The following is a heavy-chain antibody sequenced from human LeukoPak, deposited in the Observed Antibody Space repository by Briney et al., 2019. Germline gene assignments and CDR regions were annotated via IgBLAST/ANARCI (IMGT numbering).Heavy chain of an antibody. D-gene: IGHD3-22*01. CDR2: ISSSGSTI. V-gene: IGHV3-11*01. Sequence: GGSLRLSCAASGFTFRDYYMSWIRQAPGKGLEWVSYISSSGSTIYYADSVKGRFTISRDNAKNSLYLQMNSLRAEDTAVYYCASGLLDSSGYFLNYWGQGTLVTVSS. CDR1: GFTFRDYY. CDR3: ASGLLDSSGYFLNY. J-gene: IGHJ4*02.